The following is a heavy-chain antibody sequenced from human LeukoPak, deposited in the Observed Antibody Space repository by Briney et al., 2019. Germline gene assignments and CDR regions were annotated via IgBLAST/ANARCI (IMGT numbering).Heavy chain of an antibody. CDR3: ARVRGGRVRGVLRDAFDI. Sequence: PSETLSLTCTVSGGSISSGGYYWSWIRQHPGKGLEWIGYIYYGGSTYYNPSLKSRVTISVDTSKNQFSLKLSSVTAADTAVYYCARVRGGRVRGVLRDAFDIWGQGTMVTVSS. V-gene: IGHV4-31*03. D-gene: IGHD3-10*01. CDR2: IYYGGST. CDR1: GGSISSGGYY. J-gene: IGHJ3*02.